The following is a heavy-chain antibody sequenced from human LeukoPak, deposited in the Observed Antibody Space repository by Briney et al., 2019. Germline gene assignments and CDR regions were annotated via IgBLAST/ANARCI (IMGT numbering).Heavy chain of an antibody. Sequence: GASVKVSCKASGYTFTSYYMHWVRQAPGQGLEWMGIINPSGGSTSYAQKFQGRVTMTRDTSISTAYMELSRLRSDDTAVYYCARGKRKYYDILTGYSDDAFDIWGQGTMVTVSS. CDR2: INPSGGST. CDR3: ARGKRKYYDILTGYSDDAFDI. CDR1: GYTFTSYY. V-gene: IGHV1-46*01. D-gene: IGHD3-9*01. J-gene: IGHJ3*02.